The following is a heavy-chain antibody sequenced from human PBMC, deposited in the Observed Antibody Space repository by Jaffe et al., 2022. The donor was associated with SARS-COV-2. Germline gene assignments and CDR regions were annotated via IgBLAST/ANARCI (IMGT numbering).Heavy chain of an antibody. D-gene: IGHD3-16*01. J-gene: IGHJ6*03. CDR1: GFTFSSYW. CDR3: ARVNGRRHIMIYYYYYMDV. V-gene: IGHV3-7*01. Sequence: EVQLVESGGGLVQPGGSLRLSCAASGFTFSSYWMSWVRQAPGKGLEWVANIKQDGSEKYYVDSVKGRFTISRDNAKNSLYLQMNSLRAEDTAVYYCARVNGRRHIMIYYYYYMDVWGKGTTVTVSS. CDR2: IKQDGSEK.